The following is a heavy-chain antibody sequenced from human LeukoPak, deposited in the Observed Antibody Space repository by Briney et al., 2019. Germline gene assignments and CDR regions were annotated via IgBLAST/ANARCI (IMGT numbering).Heavy chain of an antibody. CDR1: GYTFTSYD. V-gene: IGHV1-8*01. Sequence: ASVKVSCKASGYTFTSYDIDWVRQATGQGLERMGWMNPNSGNTGYAQKFQGRVTMTRNTSISTAYMELSSLRAEDTAVYYCARASVGWWHDRPYYMDVWGKGITVTVSS. CDR2: MNPNSGNT. CDR3: ARASVGWWHDRPYYMDV. J-gene: IGHJ6*03. D-gene: IGHD2-8*02.